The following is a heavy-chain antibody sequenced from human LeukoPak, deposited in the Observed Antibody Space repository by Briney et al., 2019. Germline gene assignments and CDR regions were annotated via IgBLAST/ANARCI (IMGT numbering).Heavy chain of an antibody. CDR3: ARFFSSGHFDY. D-gene: IGHD2-2*01. J-gene: IGHJ4*02. V-gene: IGHV4-30-2*02. CDR2: ISHSGST. Sequence: SETLSLTCTVSGGSISSGGYYWSWIRQPPGKGLEWIGYISHSGSTYYNPSLKSRVTISVDTSKNQFTLKLSSVTAADTALYYCARFFSSGHFDYWGQGTLVTVSS. CDR1: GGSISSGGYY.